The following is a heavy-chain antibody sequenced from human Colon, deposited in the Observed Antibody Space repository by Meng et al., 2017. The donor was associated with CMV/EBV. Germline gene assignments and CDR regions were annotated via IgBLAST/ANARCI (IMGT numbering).Heavy chain of an antibody. CDR1: GFTFDTYS. J-gene: IGHJ4*02. Sequence: GGSLRLSCAASGFTFDTYSMNWVRQAPGTGLQWVASITSSSSFIYYADSVKGRFTISRDNAKSSLYLQMNDLQVDDTAVYYCAREGDWNYDSYFDNWGQGTLVTVSS. D-gene: IGHD1-7*01. V-gene: IGHV3-21*01. CDR2: ITSSSSFI. CDR3: AREGDWNYDSYFDN.